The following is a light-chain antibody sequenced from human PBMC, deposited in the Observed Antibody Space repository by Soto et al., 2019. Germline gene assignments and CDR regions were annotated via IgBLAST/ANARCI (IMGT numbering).Light chain of an antibody. J-gene: IGLJ1*01. Sequence: QSVLTQPPSVSGAPGQRVTISSTGSSSNIGAGYDVHWYQQLPGTAPKLLIFGNINRPSGVPDRFSGSKSGTSASLAITGLQAEDEGDYYCQSYDSTLSARDVFGTGTKITAL. CDR3: QSYDSTLSARDV. V-gene: IGLV1-40*01. CDR2: GNI. CDR1: SSNIGAGYD.